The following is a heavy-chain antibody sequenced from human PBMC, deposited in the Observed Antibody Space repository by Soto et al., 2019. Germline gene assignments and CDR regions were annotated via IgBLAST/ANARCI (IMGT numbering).Heavy chain of an antibody. V-gene: IGHV3-15*07. CDR3: TTKTLSSTPVFDY. Sequence: GGSLRLSCVASGFTFSNAWMNWVRQAPGKGLEWVGRIKSKTDGGTTDYAAPVKGRFTISRDDSKNTLYLQMNSLKTEDTAVYYCTTKTLSSTPVFDYWGQGTLVTVSS. D-gene: IGHD2-21*01. J-gene: IGHJ4*02. CDR1: GFTFSNAW. CDR2: IKSKTDGGTT.